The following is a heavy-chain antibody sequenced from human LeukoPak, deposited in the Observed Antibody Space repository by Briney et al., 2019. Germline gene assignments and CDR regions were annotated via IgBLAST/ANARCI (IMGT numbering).Heavy chain of an antibody. CDR1: GYTLTGYY. V-gene: IGHV1-2*02. CDR3: ASPRDPTTYCSGTSCQPNYYYYYGMDV. CDR2: INPNSGGT. D-gene: IGHD2-2*01. Sequence: RASVKVSCKASGYTLTGYYMHWVRQAPGQGLEWMGWINPNSGGTNYAQKFQGRVTMTRDTSISTAYMELSRLRSDDTAVYYCASPRDPTTYCSGTSCQPNYYYYYGMDVWGQGTTVTVSS. J-gene: IGHJ6*02.